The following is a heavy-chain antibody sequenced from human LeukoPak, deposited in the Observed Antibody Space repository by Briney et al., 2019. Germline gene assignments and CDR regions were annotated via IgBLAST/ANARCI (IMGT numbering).Heavy chain of an antibody. CDR3: ARGRYGYSYGPDDFDY. Sequence: KTSETLSLTCTVSGGSISSYYWSWIRQPPGKGLEWIGYIYYSGSTNYNPSLKSRVTISVDTSKNQFSLKLSSVTAADTAVYYCARGRYGYSYGPDDFDYWGQGTLVTVSS. V-gene: IGHV4-59*01. CDR2: IYYSGST. J-gene: IGHJ4*02. CDR1: GGSISSYY. D-gene: IGHD5-18*01.